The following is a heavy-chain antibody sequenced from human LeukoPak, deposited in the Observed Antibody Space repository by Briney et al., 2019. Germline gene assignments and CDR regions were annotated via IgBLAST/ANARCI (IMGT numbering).Heavy chain of an antibody. CDR1: GFTFSSYS. Sequence: GGSLRLSCAASGFTFSSYSMHWVRQTPGKGLEWVGRIKSKTDGGTTDYAAPVKGRFTISRDDSKNTLYLQMNSLKTEDTAVYYCTTERVLSIFGVVILVWGQGTLVTVSS. J-gene: IGHJ4*02. D-gene: IGHD3-3*02. CDR2: IKSKTDGGTT. CDR3: TTERVLSIFGVVILV. V-gene: IGHV3-15*01.